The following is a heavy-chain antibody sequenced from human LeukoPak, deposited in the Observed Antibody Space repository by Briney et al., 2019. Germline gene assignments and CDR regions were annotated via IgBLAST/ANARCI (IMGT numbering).Heavy chain of an antibody. J-gene: IGHJ4*02. D-gene: IGHD3-22*01. CDR2: ISSSSSYI. CDR1: GFTFSSYS. V-gene: IGHV3-21*01. Sequence: GGSLRLSCAASGFTFSSYSMNWVRQAPGKGLEWVSSISSSSSYIYYADSVKGRFTISRDNAKSSLYLQMNSLRAEDTAVYYCARASSGSRDYWGQGTRVTVSS. CDR3: ARASSGSRDY.